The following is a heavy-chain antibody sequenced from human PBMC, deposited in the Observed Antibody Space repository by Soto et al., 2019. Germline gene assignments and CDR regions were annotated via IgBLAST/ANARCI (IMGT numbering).Heavy chain of an antibody. CDR1: GFSFTAAW. Sequence: QLVESGGGLVTPGKSVTLSCVGSGFSFTAAWMNWVRQAPGTGLEWVGRIKSRGSGGTTDYSAPVKGRFTISRDDSKNTVYLQMNSLKTEDTAVYFCSKQRGPSGFSYSGLEVWGQGTTVTVTS. J-gene: IGHJ6*01. V-gene: IGHV3-15*07. D-gene: IGHD3-3*01. CDR2: IKSRGSGGTT. CDR3: SKQRGPSGFSYSGLEV.